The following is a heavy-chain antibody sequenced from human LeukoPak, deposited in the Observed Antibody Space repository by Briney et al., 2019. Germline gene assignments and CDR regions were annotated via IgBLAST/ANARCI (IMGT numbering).Heavy chain of an antibody. CDR2: IYHSGST. CDR3: ARDFCTNGVCYYFDY. V-gene: IGHV4-38-2*02. Sequence: SETLSLTCTVSGYSISSGYYWGWIRQPPGKGLEWIGSIYHSGSTYYNPSLKSRVTISVDTSKNQFSLKLSSVTAADTAAYYCARDFCTNGVCYYFDYWGQGTLVTVSS. CDR1: GYSISSGYY. D-gene: IGHD2-8*01. J-gene: IGHJ4*02.